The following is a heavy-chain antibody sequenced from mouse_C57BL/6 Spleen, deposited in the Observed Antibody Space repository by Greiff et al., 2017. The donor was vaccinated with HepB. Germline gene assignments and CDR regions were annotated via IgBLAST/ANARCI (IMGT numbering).Heavy chain of an antibody. D-gene: IGHD2-2*01. CDR1: GYTFTDYN. Sequence: VQLQQSGPELVKPGASVKMSCKASGYTFTDYNMHWVKQSHGKSLEWIGYINPNNGGTSYNQKFKGKATLTVNKSSSTAYMELRSLTSEDSAVYYCARWVVTRGYFDYWGQGTTLTVSS. J-gene: IGHJ2*01. CDR2: INPNNGGT. CDR3: ARWVVTRGYFDY. V-gene: IGHV1-22*01.